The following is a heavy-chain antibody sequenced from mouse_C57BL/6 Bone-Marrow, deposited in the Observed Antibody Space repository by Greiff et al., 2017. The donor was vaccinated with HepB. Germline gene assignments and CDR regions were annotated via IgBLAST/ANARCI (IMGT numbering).Heavy chain of an antibody. CDR1: GFSLTSYG. CDR2: IWSGGST. J-gene: IGHJ3*01. D-gene: IGHD1-1*01. V-gene: IGHV2-2*01. CDR3: ARKGYGSSPFAY. Sequence: VQLQESGPGLVQPSQSLSITCIVSGFSLTSYGVHWVRQSPGKGLEWLGVIWSGGSTDYNAAFISRLSISKDNSKSQVFFKMNSLQADDTAIYYCARKGYGSSPFAYWGQGTLVTVSA.